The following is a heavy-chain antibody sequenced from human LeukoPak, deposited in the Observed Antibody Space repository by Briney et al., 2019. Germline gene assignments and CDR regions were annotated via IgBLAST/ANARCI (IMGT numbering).Heavy chain of an antibody. D-gene: IGHD1-26*01. CDR2: FDPEDGET. CDR1: GYTLTELS. CDR3: ARDSGRAGGRSLDY. Sequence: ASVKVSCKVSGYTLTELSMHWVRQAPGKGLEWMGGFDPEDGETIYAQKFQGRVTMTEDTSTDTAYMELSSLRSEDTAVYYCARDSGRAGGRSLDYWGQGTLVTVSS. J-gene: IGHJ4*02. V-gene: IGHV1-24*01.